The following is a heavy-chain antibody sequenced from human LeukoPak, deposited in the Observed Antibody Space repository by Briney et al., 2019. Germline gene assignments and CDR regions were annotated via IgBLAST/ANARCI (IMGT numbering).Heavy chain of an antibody. Sequence: GGSLRLSCTASGFTFGDYAMSWVRQVPGKGLEWVGFIRSKAYGGTTEYAASVKGRFTISRDDSKSIAYLQMNSLKTEDTAVYYCTRDRVFWSGYYIDYWGQGTLVTVSS. V-gene: IGHV3-49*04. CDR2: IRSKAYGGTT. J-gene: IGHJ4*02. CDR3: TRDRVFWSGYYIDY. D-gene: IGHD3-3*01. CDR1: GFTFGDYA.